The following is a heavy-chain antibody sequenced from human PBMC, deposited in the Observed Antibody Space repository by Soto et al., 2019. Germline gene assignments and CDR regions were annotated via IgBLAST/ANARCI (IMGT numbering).Heavy chain of an antibody. V-gene: IGHV4-59*01. D-gene: IGHD2-15*01. J-gene: IGHJ4*02. CDR3: ARERGYYSGGSYYDDFDY. CDR1: GGSISSYY. CDR2: IYYSGST. Sequence: SETLSLTCTVSGGSISSYYWSWIRQPPGKGLEWIGYIYYSGSTNYNPSLKSRVTISVDTSKNQFSLKLSSVTAADTAVYYCARERGYYSGGSYYDDFDYWGQGTLVTVSS.